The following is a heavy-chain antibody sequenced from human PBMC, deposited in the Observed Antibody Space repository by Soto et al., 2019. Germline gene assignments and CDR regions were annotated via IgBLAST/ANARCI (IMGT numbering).Heavy chain of an antibody. V-gene: IGHV3-7*05. CDR2: IKEDGSEK. D-gene: IGHD6-13*01. Sequence: EVQLVESGGGLVQPVGSLRLSCAASGFTFSDFWMSWLRQAPGKGLEWVANIKEDGSEKYYVDSVKGRFTISRNNAQKSLHLQMNSLRDEDTAEYYCGRGVSWGSAYWGPGTLVTVSS. J-gene: IGHJ4*02. CDR1: GFTFSDFW. CDR3: GRGVSWGSAY.